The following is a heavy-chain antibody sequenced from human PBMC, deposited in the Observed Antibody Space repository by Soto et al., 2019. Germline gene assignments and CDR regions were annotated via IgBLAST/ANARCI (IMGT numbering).Heavy chain of an antibody. CDR3: ARDYYDSSGYENGDAFDI. CDR1: GYSISSGYY. D-gene: IGHD3-22*01. J-gene: IGHJ3*02. V-gene: IGHV4-38-2*02. CDR2: IYHSGST. Sequence: WETLSLTCAVSGYSISSGYYWGWIRQPPGKGLEWIGSIYHSGSTYYNPSLKSRVTISVDTSKNQFSLKLSSVTAADTAVYYCARDYYDSSGYENGDAFDIWGQGTMVTVSS.